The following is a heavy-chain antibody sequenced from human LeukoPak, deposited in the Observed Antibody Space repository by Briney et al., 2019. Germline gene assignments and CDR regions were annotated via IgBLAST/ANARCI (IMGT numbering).Heavy chain of an antibody. CDR3: ARVASRTYGDYFDY. Sequence: GGSLRLSCAASGFTFDDYGMTWVRQAPGKGLEWVSGINWNGGRTGYADSVKGRFTISRDNAKNSLYLQMNSLRAEDTALYYCARVASRTYGDYFDYWGQGTLVTVSS. CDR1: GFTFDDYG. D-gene: IGHD4-17*01. CDR2: INWNGGRT. J-gene: IGHJ4*02. V-gene: IGHV3-20*04.